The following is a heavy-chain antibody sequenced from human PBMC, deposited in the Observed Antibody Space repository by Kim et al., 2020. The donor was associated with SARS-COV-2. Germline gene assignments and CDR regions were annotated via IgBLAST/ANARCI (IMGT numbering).Heavy chain of an antibody. CDR2: IYYSGST. V-gene: IGHV4-39*01. J-gene: IGHJ4*02. D-gene: IGHD6-13*01. Sequence: SETLSLTCTVSGGSISSSSYYWGWIRQPPGKGLEWIGSIYYSGSTYYNPSLKSRVTISVDTSKNQFSLKLSSVTAADTAVYYCARHPAGYSSPKYYFDYWGQGTLVTVSS. CDR1: GGSISSSSYY. CDR3: ARHPAGYSSPKYYFDY.